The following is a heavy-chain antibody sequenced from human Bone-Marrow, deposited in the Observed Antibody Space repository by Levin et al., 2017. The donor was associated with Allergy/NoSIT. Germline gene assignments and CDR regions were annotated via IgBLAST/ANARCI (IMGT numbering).Heavy chain of an antibody. Sequence: GGSLRLSCAASGFTFSSYGMHWVRQAPGKGLEWVAVIWYDGSNKYYADSVKGRFTISRDNSKNTLYLQMNSLRAEDTAVYYCARRGGVVTHDAFDIWGQGTMVTVSS. V-gene: IGHV3-33*01. CDR2: IWYDGSNK. J-gene: IGHJ3*02. CDR3: ARRGGVVTHDAFDI. D-gene: IGHD4-23*01. CDR1: GFTFSSYG.